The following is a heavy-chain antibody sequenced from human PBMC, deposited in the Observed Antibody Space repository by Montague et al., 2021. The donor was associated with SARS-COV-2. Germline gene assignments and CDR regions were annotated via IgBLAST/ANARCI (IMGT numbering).Heavy chain of an antibody. CDR1: GGSISSFY. J-gene: IGHJ4*02. CDR2: ISDSWST. D-gene: IGHD2-15*01. CDR3: ARHYSATLPAVY. V-gene: IGHV4-59*08. Sequence: SETLSLTCTVSGGSISSFYWSWFRQPPGKGLEWIGYISDSWSTNYNPSLTSRVTMSVDTSTTQFSLKVNSVTAANTAVYYCARHYSATLPAVYWGQGTLVTVSS.